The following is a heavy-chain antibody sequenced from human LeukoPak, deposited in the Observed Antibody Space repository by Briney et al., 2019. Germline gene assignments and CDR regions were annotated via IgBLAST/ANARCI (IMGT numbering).Heavy chain of an antibody. Sequence: PGGSLRLSCAASGFTFSDYSMNWVRQAPGKGLVWVSRIKGDGSSTSYADSVKGRFTISRDNAKNTLFLQMNSLRAEDTAVYYCVRDGVGAPPFDYWGQGALVTVSS. CDR2: IKGDGSST. CDR3: VRDGVGAPPFDY. CDR1: GFTFSDYS. J-gene: IGHJ4*02. D-gene: IGHD1-26*01. V-gene: IGHV3-74*01.